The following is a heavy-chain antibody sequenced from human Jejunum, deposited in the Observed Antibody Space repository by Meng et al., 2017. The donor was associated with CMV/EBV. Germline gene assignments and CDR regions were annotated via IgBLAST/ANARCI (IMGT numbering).Heavy chain of an antibody. Sequence: QVQLVQFGAEVKKPGASGKVSCKASGYIFNNYGVSWVRQAPGQGPEWMGWISAYNGNTNYAQNFQGRFTMTTDTSTSTAYMELRSLRSDDTAVYYCARDLPGGTKGTWLDLWGQGTLVTVSS. CDR3: ARDLPGGTKGTWLDL. CDR1: GYIFNNYG. CDR2: ISAYNGNT. V-gene: IGHV1-18*01. D-gene: IGHD1-14*01. J-gene: IGHJ5*02.